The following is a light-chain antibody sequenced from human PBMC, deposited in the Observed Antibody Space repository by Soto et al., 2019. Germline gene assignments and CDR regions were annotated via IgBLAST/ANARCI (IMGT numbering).Light chain of an antibody. V-gene: IGLV2-14*03. J-gene: IGLJ1*01. CDR1: SNDVGGYNY. CDR3: SSYTRSATYV. Sequence: QSVLTQPASVSGSPGQSITISCTGTSNDVGGYNYVSWYQQHPGKAPKLMIYDVNNRPSGVSSRFSGSKSGNTASLTISGLQAEDEADYYCSSYTRSATYVFATGTQLTVL. CDR2: DVN.